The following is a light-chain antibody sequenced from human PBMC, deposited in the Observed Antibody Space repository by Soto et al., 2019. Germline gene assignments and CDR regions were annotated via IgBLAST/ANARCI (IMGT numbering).Light chain of an antibody. CDR3: QQYNNLPLT. J-gene: IGKJ4*01. Sequence: EIVMTQSPFTLSVSPGERATLSCRASQSVRSTYLAWYQQKPGQAPRLLIFGVSTRATGIPARFSGSQSGTEFTLTISSLLSEDFAVYSCQQYNNLPLTFGGGTKVDIK. CDR2: GVS. V-gene: IGKV3D-15*01. CDR1: QSVRSTY.